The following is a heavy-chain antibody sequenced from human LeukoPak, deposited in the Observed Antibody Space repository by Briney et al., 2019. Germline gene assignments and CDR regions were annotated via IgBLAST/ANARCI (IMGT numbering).Heavy chain of an antibody. D-gene: IGHD3-22*01. CDR2: INSDGSST. J-gene: IGHJ6*02. V-gene: IGHV3-74*01. CDR1: GFTFSSYW. CDR3: ARGGYYYDSSGFPYYYGMDV. Sequence: PGGSLRLSCAASGFTFSSYWMHWVRQAPGKGLVWVSRINSDGSSTSYADSVKGRFTISRDNAKNTLYLQMNSLRAEDTAVYYCARGGYYYDSSGFPYYYGMDVWGQGTTVTVPS.